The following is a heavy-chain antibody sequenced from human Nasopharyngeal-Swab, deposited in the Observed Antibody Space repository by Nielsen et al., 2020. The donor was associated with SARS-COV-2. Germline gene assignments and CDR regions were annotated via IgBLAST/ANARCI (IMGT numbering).Heavy chain of an antibody. CDR2: IYWDDDK. V-gene: IGHV2-5*02. CDR1: GFSLSTSGVG. J-gene: IGHJ4*02. Sequence: SGPTLVKPTQTLTLTCTFSGFSLSTSGVGVGWIRQPPGKALEWLALIYWDDDKRYSPSLKSRLTITKDTSKNQVVLTMTSMDPVDTATYYCAHRPGGVGDSYFDYWGQGTLVTVSS. CDR3: AHRPGGVGDSYFDY. D-gene: IGHD2-21*02.